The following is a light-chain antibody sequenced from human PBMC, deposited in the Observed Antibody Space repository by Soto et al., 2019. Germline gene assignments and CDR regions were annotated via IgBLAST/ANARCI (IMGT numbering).Light chain of an antibody. V-gene: IGLV2-14*03. CDR3: SSYTSSSTLI. Sequence: QSALTQPASVSGSPGQSITISCTGTGSDVGGYDYVSWYQHHTGKAPKLMIFDVSTRPSGISIRYAGSKSGSTASLTISGLQAEDEADFYCSSYTSSSTLIFGGGTKLTVL. CDR2: DVS. J-gene: IGLJ2*01. CDR1: GSDVGGYDY.